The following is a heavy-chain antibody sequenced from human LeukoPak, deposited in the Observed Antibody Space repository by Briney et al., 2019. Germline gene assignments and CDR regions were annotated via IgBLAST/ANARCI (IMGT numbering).Heavy chain of an antibody. CDR2: INSDGSTT. Sequence: GGSLRLSCAASGFTFSSYWMHWVRQAPGKGLLWVSRINSDGSTTSYADSVKGRFTISRDNAKNTLYLQMNSLRAEDTAVYYCARFPLDWGLHPSNYFDYWGQGTLVTVSS. D-gene: IGHD3-9*01. CDR1: GFTFSSYW. V-gene: IGHV3-74*01. CDR3: ARFPLDWGLHPSNYFDY. J-gene: IGHJ4*02.